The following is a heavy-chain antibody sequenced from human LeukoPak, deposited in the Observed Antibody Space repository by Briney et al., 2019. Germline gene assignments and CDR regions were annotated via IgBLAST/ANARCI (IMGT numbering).Heavy chain of an antibody. CDR2: INHSGST. CDR1: GGSFSGYY. V-gene: IGHV4-34*01. D-gene: IGHD5-18*01. CDR3: ARAGRGYSYGFILYY. Sequence: SETLSLTCAVYGGSFSGYYWSWIRQPPGKGLGWIGEINHSGSTNYNPSLKSRVTISVDTSKNQFSLKLSSVTAADTAVYYCARAGRGYSYGFILYYWGQGTLVTVSS. J-gene: IGHJ4*02.